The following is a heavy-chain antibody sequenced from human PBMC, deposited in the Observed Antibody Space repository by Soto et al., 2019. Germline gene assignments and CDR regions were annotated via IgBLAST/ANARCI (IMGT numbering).Heavy chain of an antibody. J-gene: IGHJ4*02. CDR3: ARFGAYCGGDCYLTADY. D-gene: IGHD2-21*02. V-gene: IGHV4-39*01. CDR2: IYYSGST. CDR1: GGSISSSSYY. Sequence: QLQLQESGPGLVKPSETLSLTCTVSGGSISSSSYYWGWIRQPPGKGLEWIGSIYYSGSTYYNPFLKSRVTISVDTSKNQFSLKLSSVTAADTAVYYCARFGAYCGGDCYLTADYWGQGTLVTVSS.